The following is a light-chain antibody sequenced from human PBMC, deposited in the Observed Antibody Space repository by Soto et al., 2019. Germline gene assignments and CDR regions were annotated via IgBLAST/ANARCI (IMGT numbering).Light chain of an antibody. Sequence: DIQMTQSPSTLSASVGDRVTITCRASQSINNWLACYQEKPGKAPKLLIYKASSLESGVPSRFRGSGSVTQFNLNISSLQHDHFATYYCYQYNIYPWAFGQGTKVHIK. CDR3: YQYNIYPWA. V-gene: IGKV1-5*03. CDR2: KAS. CDR1: QSINNW. J-gene: IGKJ1*01.